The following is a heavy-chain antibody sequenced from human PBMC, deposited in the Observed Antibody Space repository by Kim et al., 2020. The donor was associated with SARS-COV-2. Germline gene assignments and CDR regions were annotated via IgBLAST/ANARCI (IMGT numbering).Heavy chain of an antibody. Sequence: GGSLRLSCAASGFTFSTYAMSWVRQAPGKGLEWVSSVSGSGGSTYHADSAKGRFTISRDNTKNTLYLQMNSLRAEDTAVYYCAKGRSDNIAAAFNYWGQG. CDR2: VSGSGGST. CDR3: AKGRSDNIAAAFNY. J-gene: IGHJ4*02. D-gene: IGHD6-13*01. CDR1: GFTFSTYA. V-gene: IGHV3-23*01.